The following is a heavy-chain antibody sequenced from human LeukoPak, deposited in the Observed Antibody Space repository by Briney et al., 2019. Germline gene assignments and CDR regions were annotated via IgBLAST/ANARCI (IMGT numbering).Heavy chain of an antibody. CDR1: GFTFSNAW. J-gene: IGHJ4*02. Sequence: GGSLRLSCAAFGFTFSNAWMSWVRQAPGKGLEWVGRIKSKTDGGTTDYAAPVKGRFTISRDDSKNTLYLQMNSLKTEDTAVYYCTTDFPIVVVPAAIQDEPLDYWGQGTLVTVSS. D-gene: IGHD2-2*01. V-gene: IGHV3-15*01. CDR2: IKSKTDGGTT. CDR3: TTDFPIVVVPAAIQDEPLDY.